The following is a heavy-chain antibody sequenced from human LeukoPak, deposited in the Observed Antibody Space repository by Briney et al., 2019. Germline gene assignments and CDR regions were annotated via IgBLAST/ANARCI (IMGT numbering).Heavy chain of an antibody. CDR3: ARVRNDIAAADY. CDR2: ISPSSSTK. CDR1: GFTFSTYS. J-gene: IGHJ4*02. Sequence: TGGFLRLSCAASGFTFSTYSVSWVRQAPGKGLEWVSYISPSSSTKYYADSVKGRFTISRDNAKNSLHLQVNSLRDEDTAVYYCARVRNDIAAADYWGQGTLVTVSS. V-gene: IGHV3-48*02. D-gene: IGHD6-13*01.